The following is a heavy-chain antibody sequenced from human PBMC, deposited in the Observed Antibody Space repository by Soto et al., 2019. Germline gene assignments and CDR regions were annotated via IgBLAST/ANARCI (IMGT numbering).Heavy chain of an antibody. V-gene: IGHV3-7*01. Sequence: GGSLRLSCAASGFTFNTFWMSWVRLAPGKGLEWVASIKQDGSEKHYVDPVKGRFTISRDNARNSLYVQMNSLRAEDTAMYYCARVWNNGRFDYWGQGTLVTVSS. CDR1: GFTFNTFW. J-gene: IGHJ4*02. CDR3: ARVWNNGRFDY. CDR2: IKQDGSEK. D-gene: IGHD3-3*01.